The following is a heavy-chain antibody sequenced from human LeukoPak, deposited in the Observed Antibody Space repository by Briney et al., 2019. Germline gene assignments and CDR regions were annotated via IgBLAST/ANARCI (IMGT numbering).Heavy chain of an antibody. J-gene: IGHJ4*02. V-gene: IGHV1-69*05. D-gene: IGHD2-15*01. CDR3: ARIRRNCSGGSCYTLDY. CDR2: IIPIFGTA. Sequence: AASVKVSCKASGGTFSSYAISWVRQAPGQGLEWMGGIIPIFGTANYAQKFQGRVTITTDESTSTAYMEPSSLRSEDTAVYYCARIRRNCSGGSCYTLDYWGQGTLVTVSS. CDR1: GGTFSSYA.